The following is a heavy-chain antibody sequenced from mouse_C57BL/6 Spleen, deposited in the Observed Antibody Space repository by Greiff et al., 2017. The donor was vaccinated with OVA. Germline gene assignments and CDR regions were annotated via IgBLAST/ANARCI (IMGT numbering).Heavy chain of an antibody. J-gene: IGHJ3*01. CDR1: GYTFTDYE. CDR3: TRGTTVVDAWFAY. D-gene: IGHD1-1*01. V-gene: IGHV1-15*01. Sequence: QVQLQQSGAELVRPGASVTLSCKASGYTFTDYEMHWVKQTPVHGLEWIGAIDPETGGTAYNQKFKGKAILTADKSSSTAYRELRSLTSEDSAVYYGTRGTTVVDAWFAYWGQGTLVTVSA. CDR2: IDPETGGT.